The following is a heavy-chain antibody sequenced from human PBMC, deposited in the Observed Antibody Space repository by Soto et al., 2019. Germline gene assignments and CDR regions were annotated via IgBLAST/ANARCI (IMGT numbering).Heavy chain of an antibody. V-gene: IGHV4-34*01. CDR3: ARGRLYCSGGSCYSGGSYYFDY. CDR2: INHSGST. CDR1: GGSFSGYH. Sequence: SETLSLTCAVYGGSFSGYHWSWIRQPPGKGLEWIGEINHSGSTNYNPSLKSRVTISVDTSKNQFSLKLSSVTAADTAVYYCARGRLYCSGGSCYSGGSYYFDYWGQGTLVTVSS. D-gene: IGHD2-15*01. J-gene: IGHJ4*02.